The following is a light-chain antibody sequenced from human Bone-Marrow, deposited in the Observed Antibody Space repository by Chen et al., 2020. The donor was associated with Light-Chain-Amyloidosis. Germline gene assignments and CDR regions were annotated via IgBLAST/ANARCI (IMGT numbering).Light chain of an antibody. CDR1: DLPTKY. Sequence: SYELTQPPSVSVSPGQTARITCSGDDLPTKYAYWYQQKRGQSPLLVIHRDTERPSGISERFSGSSSGTTATLTISGVQAEDEADYHCQSADSSGTYEVIFGGGTKLTVL. J-gene: IGLJ2*01. CDR2: RDT. V-gene: IGLV3-25*03. CDR3: QSADSSGTYEVI.